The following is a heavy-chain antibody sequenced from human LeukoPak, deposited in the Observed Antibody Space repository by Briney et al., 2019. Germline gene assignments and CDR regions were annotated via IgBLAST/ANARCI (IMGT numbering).Heavy chain of an antibody. Sequence: ASVKVSCKASGYTFTSYDINWVRQATGQGLEWMGWMNPNSGNTGYAQKFQGRVTMTRNTSISTAYMELSSLRSEDTAVYYCARSPSRITMIVVVSAYAFDIWGQGTMVTVSS. V-gene: IGHV1-8*01. CDR1: GYTFTSYD. D-gene: IGHD3-22*01. CDR2: MNPNSGNT. J-gene: IGHJ3*02. CDR3: ARSPSRITMIVVVSAYAFDI.